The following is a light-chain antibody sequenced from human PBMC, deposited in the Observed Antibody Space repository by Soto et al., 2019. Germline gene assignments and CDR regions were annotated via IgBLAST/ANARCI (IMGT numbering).Light chain of an antibody. CDR2: EVS. J-gene: IGLJ3*02. CDR3: CSCTNTNTLV. Sequence: QSVLTQPASVSGXXXXSIXXXXXXXSXDVGGYNYVSWYQHHPGKAPKVMIYEVSNRPSGVSNRFSGSKSGNTASLTISGLQAEDEAEYYCCSCTNTNTLVFGGGTKLTVL. CDR1: SXDVGGYNY. V-gene: IGLV2-14*01.